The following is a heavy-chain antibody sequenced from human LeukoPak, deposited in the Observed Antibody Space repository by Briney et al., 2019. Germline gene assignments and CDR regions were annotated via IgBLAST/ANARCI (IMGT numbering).Heavy chain of an antibody. Sequence: GGSLRLPCAASGFTFSSYSMNWVRQAPGKGLEWVSSITSSSSYIYYADSVKGRFTISRDNAKNSLYLQMNSLRAEDTAVYYCAELGITMIGGVWGKGTTVTISS. V-gene: IGHV3-21*01. J-gene: IGHJ6*04. CDR3: AELGITMIGGV. CDR1: GFTFSSYS. CDR2: ITSSSSYI. D-gene: IGHD3-10*02.